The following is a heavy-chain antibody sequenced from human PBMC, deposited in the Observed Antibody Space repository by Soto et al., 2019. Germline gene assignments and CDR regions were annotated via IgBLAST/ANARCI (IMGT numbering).Heavy chain of an antibody. V-gene: IGHV5-10-1*01. Sequence: GESLKISCKGSGYNFTSYWISWVRQMPGKGLEWMGRIDPSDSYTNYSPSFQGHVTISADKSISTAYLQWSSLKASDTAMYYCARHTPYSGYDSNYYYGMDVWGQGTTVTVSS. J-gene: IGHJ6*02. D-gene: IGHD5-12*01. CDR1: GYNFTSYW. CDR3: ARHTPYSGYDSNYYYGMDV. CDR2: IDPSDSYT.